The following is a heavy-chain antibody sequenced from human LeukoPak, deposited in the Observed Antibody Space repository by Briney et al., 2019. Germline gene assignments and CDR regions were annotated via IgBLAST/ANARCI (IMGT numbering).Heavy chain of an antibody. CDR3: ARGKTRTSIAPLRSRLEYYFDC. Sequence: KPSETLSLTCAVYGGSFSGYYWSRIRQPPGKGLEWIGEINPGGSTNYNPSLKSRVTISVDTSKNQFSLKLSSVTAADTAVYYCARGKTRTSIAPLRSRLEYYFDCWGQGSLVTVSS. CDR2: INPGGST. D-gene: IGHD6-6*01. J-gene: IGHJ4*02. CDR1: GGSFSGYY. V-gene: IGHV4-34*01.